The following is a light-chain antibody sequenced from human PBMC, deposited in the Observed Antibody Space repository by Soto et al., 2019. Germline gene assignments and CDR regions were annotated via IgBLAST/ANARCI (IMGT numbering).Light chain of an antibody. Sequence: DIQMTQSPSTLSASVGDRVTITCRASQSISSWLAWYQQKPGQAPKLLIYDASSLESGVPSRFSGSGSGTEFTLTISSLQPDDFATYYCQQYKSYSQTFGQGTKVEIK. V-gene: IGKV1-5*01. CDR3: QQYKSYSQT. CDR1: QSISSW. J-gene: IGKJ1*01. CDR2: DAS.